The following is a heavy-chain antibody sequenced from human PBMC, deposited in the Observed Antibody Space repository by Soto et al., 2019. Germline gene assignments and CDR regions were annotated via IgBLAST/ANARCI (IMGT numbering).Heavy chain of an antibody. CDR3: ARHQAYVYGSNSLDD. Sequence: EVQLVESGGGLVQPGGSLKLSCTASGFRVTDSAMDWVRQAAGKGLEWVGRIRSKGNIHATTYGESVKGRFSISRDESQNMVYLQMNSLKIEDMAVYYCARHQAYVYGSNSLDDWGQGTLVTVSS. CDR2: IRSKGNIHAT. V-gene: IGHV3-73*02. D-gene: IGHD3-10*01. CDR1: GFRVTDSA. J-gene: IGHJ4*02.